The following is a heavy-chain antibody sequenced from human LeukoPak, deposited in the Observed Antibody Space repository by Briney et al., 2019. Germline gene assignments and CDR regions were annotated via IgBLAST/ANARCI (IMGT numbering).Heavy chain of an antibody. D-gene: IGHD5-12*01. V-gene: IGHV3-7*03. CDR3: ARRWLRFGGYDY. CDR1: AFIFSGHW. Sequence: GGSLRLSCEGSAFIFSGHWMNWVRQTPGKGLEWVASIKEDGSERQYVDSVKGRFSISRDNTRGSLFLQLNSLRAEDTAVYYCARRWLRFGGYDYWGQGTLVTVSS. CDR2: IKEDGSER. J-gene: IGHJ4*02.